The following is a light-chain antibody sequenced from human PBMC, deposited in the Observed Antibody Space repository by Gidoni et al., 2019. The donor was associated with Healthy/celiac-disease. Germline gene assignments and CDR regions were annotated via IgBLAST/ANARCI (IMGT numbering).Light chain of an antibody. Sequence: EIVLTQSPATLSLSPGERATLSCGASQSVSSRDLAWYQQTPGLAPRLLIYDASSRATGIPDRFSGSGSGTDFTLTISRLEPEDFAVYYCQQYGSSLFTFGPGTKVDIK. V-gene: IGKV3D-20*01. CDR3: QQYGSSLFT. CDR2: DAS. J-gene: IGKJ3*01. CDR1: QSVSSRD.